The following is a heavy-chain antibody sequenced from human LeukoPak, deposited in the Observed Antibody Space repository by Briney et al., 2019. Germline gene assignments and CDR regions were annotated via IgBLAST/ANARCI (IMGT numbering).Heavy chain of an antibody. J-gene: IGHJ4*02. D-gene: IGHD2-2*01. CDR3: ARDSYCSSTSCYYGY. Sequence: GGSLRLSCAASGFTFSNAWMSWVRQAPGKGLEWVGRIKSKTGGGTTDYAAPVKGRFTISRDDSKNTLYLQMNSLRAEDTAVYYCARDSYCSSTSCYYGYWGQGTLVTVSS. V-gene: IGHV3-15*01. CDR2: IKSKTGGGTT. CDR1: GFTFSNAW.